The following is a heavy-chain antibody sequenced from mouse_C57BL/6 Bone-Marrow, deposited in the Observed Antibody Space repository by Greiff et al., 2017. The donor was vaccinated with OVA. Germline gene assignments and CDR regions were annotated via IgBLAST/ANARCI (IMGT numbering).Heavy chain of an antibody. D-gene: IGHD1-1*01. CDR2: FHPYNDDT. CDR1: GYTFTTYP. V-gene: IGHV1-47*01. Sequence: QVQLQQSGAELVKPGASVKMSCKASGYTFTTYPIEWMKQNHGKSLEWIGNFHPYNDDTTYNEKFKGKATLTVEKSSSTVYLELSRLTSDDSAVDYCARMKYYGPYWYFDVWGTGTTVTVSS. J-gene: IGHJ1*03. CDR3: ARMKYYGPYWYFDV.